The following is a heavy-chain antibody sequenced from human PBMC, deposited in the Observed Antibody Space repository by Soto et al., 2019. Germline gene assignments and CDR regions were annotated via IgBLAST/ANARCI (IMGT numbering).Heavy chain of an antibody. CDR2: FDPEDGET. CDR1: GYTLTELS. CDR3: ATSKAAGTFRRAYYFDY. J-gene: IGHJ4*02. Sequence: ASVKVSCKVSGYTLTELSMHWVRQAPGKGLEWMGGFDPEDGETIYAQKFQGRVTMTEDTSTDTAYMELSSLRSEDTAVYYCATSKAAGTFRRAYYFDYWGQGTLVTVSS. D-gene: IGHD6-13*01. V-gene: IGHV1-24*01.